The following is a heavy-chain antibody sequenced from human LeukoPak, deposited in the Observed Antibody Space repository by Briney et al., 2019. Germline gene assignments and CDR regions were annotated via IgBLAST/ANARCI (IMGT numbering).Heavy chain of an antibody. CDR3: ARDVVWDGSGYYDWYFDL. J-gene: IGHJ2*01. Sequence: SETLSLTCTVSGGSISSYYWSWIRQPPGKGLEWIGYIYYSGSTNYNPSLKSRVTISVDTSKNQFSLKLSSVTAADTAVYYCARDVVWDGSGYYDWYFDLWGRGTLVTVSS. CDR1: GGSISSYY. V-gene: IGHV4-59*01. D-gene: IGHD3-22*01. CDR2: IYYSGST.